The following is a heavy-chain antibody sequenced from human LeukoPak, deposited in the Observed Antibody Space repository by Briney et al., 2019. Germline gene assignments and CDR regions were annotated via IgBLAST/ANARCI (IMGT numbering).Heavy chain of an antibody. Sequence: SETLSLTCAVYGGSFSGYYWSWIRQPPGKGLEWIGEINHSGSTNYNPSLKSRVTISVDTSKNQFSLKLSSVTAADTAVYYCARHYPSPYGGNSAWFDPWGQGTLVTVSS. CDR1: GGSFSGYY. CDR2: INHSGST. D-gene: IGHD4-23*01. J-gene: IGHJ5*02. CDR3: ARHYPSPYGGNSAWFDP. V-gene: IGHV4-34*01.